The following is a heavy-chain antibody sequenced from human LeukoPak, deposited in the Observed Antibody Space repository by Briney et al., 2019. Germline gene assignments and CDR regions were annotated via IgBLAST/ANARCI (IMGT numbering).Heavy chain of an antibody. CDR2: IYTSGST. CDR1: GGSISSYY. CDR3: ARDRESSSWYNYYYYYMDV. D-gene: IGHD6-13*01. V-gene: IGHV4-4*07. J-gene: IGHJ6*03. Sequence: SETLSLTCTVSGGSISSYYWSWIRQPAGKGLEWIGRIYTSGSTNYNPSLKSRVTTSVDTSKNQFSLKLSSVTAADTAVYYCARDRESSSWYNYYYYYMDVWGKGTTVTISS.